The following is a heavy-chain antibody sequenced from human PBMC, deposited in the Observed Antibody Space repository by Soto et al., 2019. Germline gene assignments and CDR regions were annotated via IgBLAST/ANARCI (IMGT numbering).Heavy chain of an antibody. V-gene: IGHV3-48*02. CDR2: ISSTSNTI. CDR1: GFTFSSYG. CDR3: ARPRYCSGGSCYFDY. J-gene: IGHJ4*01. Sequence: EVQLVESGGGLVQPGGSLRLSCAASGFTFSSYGMNWVRQAPGKGLEWVSYISSTSNTIYYADSVKGRFTISRDNAKNSLYLQMNSLRDEDTAVYYCARPRYCSGGSCYFDYWGHGTLVTVSS. D-gene: IGHD2-15*01.